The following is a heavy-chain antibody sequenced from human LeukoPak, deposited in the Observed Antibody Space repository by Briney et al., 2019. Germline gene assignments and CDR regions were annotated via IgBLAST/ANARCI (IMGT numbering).Heavy chain of an antibody. CDR1: GFTFSSYA. Sequence: GGSLRLSCAASGFTFSSYAMSWVRQAPGKGLEWVSSISGSGGSTYYADSVKGRFTTSRDNSKNTLYLQMNGLRAEDTAVYYCAKDLAAVPGNKYFAYWGQGTLVTVSS. D-gene: IGHD6-19*01. J-gene: IGHJ4*02. V-gene: IGHV3-23*01. CDR2: ISGSGGST. CDR3: AKDLAAVPGNKYFAY.